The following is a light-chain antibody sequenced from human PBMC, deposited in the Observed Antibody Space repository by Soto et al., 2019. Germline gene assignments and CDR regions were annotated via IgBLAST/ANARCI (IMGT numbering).Light chain of an antibody. CDR3: QKYNSALGT. J-gene: IGKJ1*01. V-gene: IGKV1-27*01. Sequence: IRMTQSPSSLSASTVDRVTITCRASQGISSYLAWYQQKPGKAPKLLIYAASTLQSGVPSRFSGSGSGTDFTLTISSLQPEDVATYYCQKYNSALGTFGQGTKVDIK. CDR2: AAS. CDR1: QGISSY.